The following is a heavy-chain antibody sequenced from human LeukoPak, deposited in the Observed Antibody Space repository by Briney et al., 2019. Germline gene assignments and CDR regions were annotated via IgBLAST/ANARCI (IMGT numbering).Heavy chain of an antibody. CDR3: TRSVFPYYFDC. CDR2: TNNDCSST. Sequence: GGSLRLSCVASGFTFSNYWIHWVRQAPGKGLVWVSRTNNDCSSTTYEDFVKGRFTSSRDNAKNTLYLQMDSLRAEDTAVYYCTRSVFPYYFDCWGQGTLVTVSS. D-gene: IGHD3-10*02. J-gene: IGHJ4*02. CDR1: GFTFSNYW. V-gene: IGHV3-74*01.